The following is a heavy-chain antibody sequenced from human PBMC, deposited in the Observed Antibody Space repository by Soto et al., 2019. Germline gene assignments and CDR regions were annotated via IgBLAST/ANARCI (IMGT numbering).Heavy chain of an antibody. CDR2: INHSGST. CDR1: GGSFSGYY. Sequence: ASETLSLTYAVYGGSFSGYYWSWIRQPPGKGLEWIGEINHSGSTNYNPSLKSRVTISVDTSKNQFSLKLSSVTAADTAVYYCARGRITIFGVVFASYYGMDVWGQGTTVTVSS. J-gene: IGHJ6*02. CDR3: ARGRITIFGVVFASYYGMDV. D-gene: IGHD3-3*01. V-gene: IGHV4-34*01.